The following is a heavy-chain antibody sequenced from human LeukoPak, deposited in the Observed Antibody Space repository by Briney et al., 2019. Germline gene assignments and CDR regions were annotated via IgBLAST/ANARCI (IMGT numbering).Heavy chain of an antibody. CDR3: ARDSGSTSRSSWTWGPKTKKVDSRFDP. CDR2: IYTSGST. V-gene: IGHV4-4*09. CDR1: GDSISSFY. D-gene: IGHD1-26*01. Sequence: SETLSLTCSVSGDSISSFYWSWVRQPPGKGLEWIGYIYTSGSTNYNPSLKSRVTISLYTSKNQLSLRLTSVTAADTAVYYCARDSGSTSRSSWTWGPKTKKVDSRFDPWGLGTLVTVSS. J-gene: IGHJ5*02.